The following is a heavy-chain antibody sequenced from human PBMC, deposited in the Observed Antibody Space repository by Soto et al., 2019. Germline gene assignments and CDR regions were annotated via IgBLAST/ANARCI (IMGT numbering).Heavy chain of an antibody. Sequence: QVQLVQSGADVKKPGSSVKVSCQASGVTFSSETLGWVRQAPGQGLEWVGGIIPLFGTASYAQKFQGRVTMTADESTNTVYMELSSLRSDDTAVYFCATELGENPASPFDAWGKGTLVTVSS. D-gene: IGHD3-10*01. CDR1: GVTFSSET. CDR3: ATELGENPASPFDA. J-gene: IGHJ4*02. CDR2: IIPLFGTA. V-gene: IGHV1-69*01.